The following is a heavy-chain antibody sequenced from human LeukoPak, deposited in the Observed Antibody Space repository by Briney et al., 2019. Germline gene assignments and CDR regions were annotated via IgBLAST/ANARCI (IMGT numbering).Heavy chain of an antibody. D-gene: IGHD6-19*01. V-gene: IGHV4-34*01. CDR3: ARLPYSSGWLLNWFDP. J-gene: IGHJ5*02. Sequence: SETLSLTCAVYGGSFSGYYWSWIRQPPGKGLEWIGEINHSGSTNYNPSLKSRVTISVDTSKNQFSLKLSSVTAADTAVYYCARLPYSSGWLLNWFDPWGQGTLVTVSS. CDR2: INHSGST. CDR1: GGSFSGYY.